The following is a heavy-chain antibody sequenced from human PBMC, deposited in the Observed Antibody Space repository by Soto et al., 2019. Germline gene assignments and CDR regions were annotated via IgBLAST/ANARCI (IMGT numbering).Heavy chain of an antibody. CDR3: ARAVDYYDSSGYYTHEYFQH. Sequence: QVQLVQSGGEVKKPGASVKVSCKASGYTFTTYGITWVRQGPGQGLEWMGWISAYNGNTNYAQKVQGRVTMTTDTHTSTAYMELRSVRSDDTAVYYCARAVDYYDSSGYYTHEYFQHWGQGTLVTVSS. CDR2: ISAYNGNT. CDR1: GYTFTTYG. V-gene: IGHV1-18*01. D-gene: IGHD3-22*01. J-gene: IGHJ1*01.